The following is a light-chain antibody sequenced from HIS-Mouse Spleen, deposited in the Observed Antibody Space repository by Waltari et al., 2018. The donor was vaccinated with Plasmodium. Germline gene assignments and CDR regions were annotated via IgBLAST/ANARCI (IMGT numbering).Light chain of an antibody. CDR2: GAS. V-gene: IGKV3-15*01. J-gene: IGKJ1*01. CDR1: QSVSSN. CDR3: QQYNNWPRGT. Sequence: EIVMTQSPATLSVSPGERATLPCRASQSVSSNVAWYQQKPGQAPRLLIYGASTRATGIPARFSGSGSGTEFTLTISSMQSEDFAVYYCQQYNNWPRGTFGQGTKVEIK.